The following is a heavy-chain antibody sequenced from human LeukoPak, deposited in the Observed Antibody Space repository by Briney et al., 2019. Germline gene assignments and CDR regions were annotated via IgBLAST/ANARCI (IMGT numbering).Heavy chain of an antibody. CDR1: GFTFSSYA. CDR3: AKDRSGYTYGYADY. D-gene: IGHD5-18*01. CDR2: ISSNGGNT. V-gene: IGHV3-64*01. Sequence: GGSLRLSCAASGFTFSSYAMHWVRQAPGKGLEYVSAISSNGGNTYYANSVKGRFTISRDNSKNTLYLQMGSLRTEDMAVYYCAKDRSGYTYGYADYWGQGTLVTVSS. J-gene: IGHJ4*02.